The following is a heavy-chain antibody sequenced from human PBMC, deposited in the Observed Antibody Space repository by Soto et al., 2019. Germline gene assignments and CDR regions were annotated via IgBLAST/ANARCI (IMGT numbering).Heavy chain of an antibody. CDR3: ARLLSMGGFDP. V-gene: IGHV3-30*04. Sequence: ESGGGVVQPGRSLRLSCAASGFSFKNYAMNWVRQAPGKGLEWVATISHDGRSMYYADSLRGHFTISRDNSKGTLNLQVNSLTVEDTAVYYCARLLSMGGFDPWGQGTLVIVSS. D-gene: IGHD3-16*01. CDR2: ISHDGRSM. J-gene: IGHJ5*02. CDR1: GFSFKNYA.